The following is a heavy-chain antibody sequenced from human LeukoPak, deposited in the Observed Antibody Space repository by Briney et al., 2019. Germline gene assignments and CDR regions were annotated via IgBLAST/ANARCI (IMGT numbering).Heavy chain of an antibody. Sequence: ASVKVSCKASGYTFTSYGISWVRQAPGQGLEWMGWISAYNGNTNYAQKLQGRVTMTTDTSTSTAYMELRSLRSEDTAVYYCARTISELELTTFDYWGQGTLVTVSS. CDR1: GYTFTSYG. CDR3: ARTISELELTTFDY. D-gene: IGHD1-1*01. J-gene: IGHJ4*02. V-gene: IGHV1-18*01. CDR2: ISAYNGNT.